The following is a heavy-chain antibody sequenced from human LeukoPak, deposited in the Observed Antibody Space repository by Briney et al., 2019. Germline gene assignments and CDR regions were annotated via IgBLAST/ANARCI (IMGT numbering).Heavy chain of an antibody. D-gene: IGHD3-10*01. CDR1: GGSISSSSYY. J-gene: IGHJ4*02. Sequence: SETLSLTCTVSGGSISSSSYYWSWIRQPPGKGLEWIGYIYYSGSTNYNPSLKSRVTISVDTSKNQFSLKLSSVTAADTAVYYCAVSFGEAPWHWGQGTLVTVSS. CDR2: IYYSGST. CDR3: AVSFGEAPWH. V-gene: IGHV4-61*01.